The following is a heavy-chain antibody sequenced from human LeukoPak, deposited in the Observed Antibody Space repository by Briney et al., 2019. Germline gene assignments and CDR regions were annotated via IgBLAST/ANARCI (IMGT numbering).Heavy chain of an antibody. J-gene: IGHJ6*02. V-gene: IGHV4-4*07. CDR3: AGTFLWFGEPAMPV. CDR2: IYTSGST. Sequence: SETLSLTCTVSGGSISSYYWSWIRQPAGKGLEWIGRIYTSGSTNYNPSLESRVTMSVDTSKNQFSLKLSSVTAADTAVYYCAGTFLWFGEPAMPVWGQGTTVTVSS. CDR1: GGSISSYY. D-gene: IGHD3-10*01.